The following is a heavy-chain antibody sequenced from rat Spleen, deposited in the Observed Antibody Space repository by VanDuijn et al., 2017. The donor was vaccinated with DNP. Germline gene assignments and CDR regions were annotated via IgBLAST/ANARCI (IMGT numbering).Heavy chain of an antibody. CDR3: VRWNSGHFDY. CDR2: IGTDGYAP. J-gene: IGHJ2*01. CDR1: GFTFSNYG. D-gene: IGHD4-3*01. Sequence: EVQLVESGGGLVQPGRSLKLSCAASGFTFSNYGMAWVRQAPTKGLEWVASIGTDGYAPYYGVSVKGRFTISRDNAKSTLYLQMNSLRSEDMATYYCVRWNSGHFDYWGQGVMVSVSS. V-gene: IGHV5S13*01.